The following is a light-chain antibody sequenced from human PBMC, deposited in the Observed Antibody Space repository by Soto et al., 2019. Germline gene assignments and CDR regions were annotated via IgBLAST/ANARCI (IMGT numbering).Light chain of an antibody. J-gene: IGKJ1*01. Sequence: DIQMTQSPSTLSGSVGDRVTITCRASQTISSWLAWYQQKPGKAPKLLIYKASTLKSGVPSRFSGSGSGTEXTLTISSXXXXDXXTYYCQHYNSYSEAFGXGXXVEL. CDR3: QHYNSYSEA. V-gene: IGKV1-5*03. CDR1: QTISSW. CDR2: KAS.